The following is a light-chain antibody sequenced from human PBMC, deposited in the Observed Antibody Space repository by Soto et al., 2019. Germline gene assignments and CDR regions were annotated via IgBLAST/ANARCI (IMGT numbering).Light chain of an antibody. Sequence: EIVLTQSPGTLSLSPGERATLSCRASQSVSSSYLAWYQQKPGQAPRLLIYGASSRATGIPDRFSGSGSGTDFTLTISILEPEDFAVYYCQQYGSSLKGTFGQGTKVEIK. CDR1: QSVSSSY. CDR2: GAS. J-gene: IGKJ1*01. CDR3: QQYGSSLKGT. V-gene: IGKV3-20*01.